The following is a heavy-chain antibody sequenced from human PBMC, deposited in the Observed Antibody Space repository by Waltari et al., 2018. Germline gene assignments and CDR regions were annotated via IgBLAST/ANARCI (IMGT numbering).Heavy chain of an antibody. CDR1: GGSISSGSYY. CDR2: IYYSGST. V-gene: IGHV4-39*07. D-gene: IGHD1-7*01. Sequence: QLQLQESGPGLVKPSETLSLACTVSGGSISSGSYYWGWISQPPGKGLEWIGTIYYSGSTYYKPAHKTLLTLSVDTSKEQFSLNLSSVTAADTAVYYCASYNWNYGCFDPWGQGTLVTVSS. CDR3: ASYNWNYGCFDP. J-gene: IGHJ5*02.